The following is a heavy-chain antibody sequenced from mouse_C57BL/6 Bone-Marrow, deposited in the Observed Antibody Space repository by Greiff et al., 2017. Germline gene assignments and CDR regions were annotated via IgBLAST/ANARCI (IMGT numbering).Heavy chain of an antibody. CDR1: GYAFSSYW. J-gene: IGHJ3*01. Sequence: QVQLQQSGAELVKPGASVKISCKASGYAFSSYWMNWVKQRPGKGLEWIGQIYPGDGDTNYNGKFKGKATLTADKSSSTAYMQLSSLTSEDSAVYFCARGDWDLAWVAYGGQGTLVTVSA. CDR3: ARGDWDLAWVAY. D-gene: IGHD4-1*01. V-gene: IGHV1-80*01. CDR2: IYPGDGDT.